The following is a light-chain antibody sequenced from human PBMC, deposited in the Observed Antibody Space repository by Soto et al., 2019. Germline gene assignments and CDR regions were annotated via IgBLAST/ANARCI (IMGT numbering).Light chain of an antibody. Sequence: IQMPHSPSTLSAFVLDRVTITFQASQSISTSLAWYQQKPGKAPKLLIYLASILESGVPTRFSGSGSATEFTLSINSLQPDDFATYYCQQYGSYSRKFGQGTKVDIK. J-gene: IGKJ1*01. V-gene: IGKV1-5*03. CDR2: LAS. CDR3: QQYGSYSRK. CDR1: QSISTS.